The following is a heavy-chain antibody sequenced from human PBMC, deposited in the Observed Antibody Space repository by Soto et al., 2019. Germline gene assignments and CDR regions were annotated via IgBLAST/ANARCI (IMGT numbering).Heavy chain of an antibody. Sequence: PGGSLRLSCTASGFALSRYWMYWVRQVPRKGPVWVSHINSAGNITPYADSLRGRFTISRDNSKNTLYLDMHSLTTDDTAVCFCARILWPRYVYYGLDFLGHGTTLTVSS. CDR1: GFALSRYW. J-gene: IGHJ6*02. CDR2: INSAGNIT. D-gene: IGHD2-21*01. CDR3: ARILWPRYVYYGLDF. V-gene: IGHV3-74*01.